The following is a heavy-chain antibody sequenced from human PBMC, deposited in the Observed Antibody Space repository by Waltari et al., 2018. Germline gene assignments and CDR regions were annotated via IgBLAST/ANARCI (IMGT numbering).Heavy chain of an antibody. J-gene: IGHJ4*02. Sequence: EVQVLESGGGLVQPGGSLRLSCAASGFSFSSYAVRWVRQAPGKGLAWVSAMSGSAGNTYYSDSVKGRFTLSRDNSNNTVYLQMNSLRADDTAVYYCVTSPGGWFYFDDWGQGALVTVSS. D-gene: IGHD6-19*01. CDR3: VTSPGGWFYFDD. V-gene: IGHV3-23*01. CDR2: MSGSAGNT. CDR1: GFSFSSYA.